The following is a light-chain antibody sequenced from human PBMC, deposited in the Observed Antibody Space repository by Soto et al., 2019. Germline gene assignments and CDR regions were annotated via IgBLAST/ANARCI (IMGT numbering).Light chain of an antibody. CDR2: SND. CDR1: RPNIGSNT. V-gene: IGLV1-44*01. Sequence: QSVLTQPPSASGTPGQRVTMSCSGSRPNIGSNTVNWYQQFPGTAPKVLIYSNDQRPSGVPDRFSGSKSDTSASLAISGLQAEDGADYYCAAWDDSLKVVVFGGGTKLTVL. J-gene: IGLJ2*01. CDR3: AAWDDSLKVVV.